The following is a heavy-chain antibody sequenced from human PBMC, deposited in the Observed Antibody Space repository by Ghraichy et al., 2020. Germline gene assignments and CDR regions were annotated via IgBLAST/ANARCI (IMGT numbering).Heavy chain of an antibody. CDR2: ISGSGGST. D-gene: IGHD4-17*01. CDR1: GFTFSSYA. V-gene: IGHV3-23*01. CDR3: AKDPSRDVTDDYGDYRDAFDI. J-gene: IGHJ3*02. Sequence: GGSLRLSCAASGFTFSSYAMSWVRQAPGKGLEWVSAISGSGGSTYYADSVKGRFTISRDNSKNTLYLQMNSLRAEDTAVYYCAKDPSRDVTDDYGDYRDAFDIWGQGTMVTVSS.